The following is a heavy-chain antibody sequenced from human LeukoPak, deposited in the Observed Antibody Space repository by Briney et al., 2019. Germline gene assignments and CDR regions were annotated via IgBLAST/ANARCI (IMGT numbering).Heavy chain of an antibody. J-gene: IGHJ4*02. V-gene: IGHV3-48*02. D-gene: IGHD5-12*01. Sequence: PGGSLRLSCAVSGFTFSTYRMNWVRQAPGMGLEWVSYISSSSSITYYADSVKGRFTISRDNAKNSLFLQMDSLRDEDTAVYYCARSGYSGYEFDHWGRGTRVTVSS. CDR1: GFTFSTYR. CDR2: ISSSSSIT. CDR3: ARSGYSGYEFDH.